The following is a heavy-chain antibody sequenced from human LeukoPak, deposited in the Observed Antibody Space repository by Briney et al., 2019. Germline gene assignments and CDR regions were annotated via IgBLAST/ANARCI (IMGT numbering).Heavy chain of an antibody. J-gene: IGHJ4*02. D-gene: IGHD3-22*01. CDR1: GYTFTSYG. Sequence: GASAKVSCKASGYTFTSYGISWVRQAPGQGLEWMGRIIPILGIANYAQKFQGRVTITADKSTSTAYMELSSLRSEDTAVYYCARGSGDYYDSSGYPFDYWGQGTLVTVSS. V-gene: IGHV1-69*04. CDR2: IIPILGIA. CDR3: ARGSGDYYDSSGYPFDY.